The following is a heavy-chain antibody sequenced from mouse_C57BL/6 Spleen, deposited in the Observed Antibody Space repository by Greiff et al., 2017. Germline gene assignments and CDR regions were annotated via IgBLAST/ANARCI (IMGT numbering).Heavy chain of an antibody. D-gene: IGHD1-1*01. CDR1: GYAFSSYW. CDR2: IYPGDGDT. V-gene: IGHV1-80*01. Sequence: VKLQESGAELVKPGASVKISCKASGYAFSSYWMNWVKQRPGKGLEWIGQIYPGDGDTNYNGKFKGKATLTADKSSSTAYMQLSSLTSEDSAVYFCARGSITTVVHWYFDVWGTGTTVTVSS. J-gene: IGHJ1*03. CDR3: ARGSITTVVHWYFDV.